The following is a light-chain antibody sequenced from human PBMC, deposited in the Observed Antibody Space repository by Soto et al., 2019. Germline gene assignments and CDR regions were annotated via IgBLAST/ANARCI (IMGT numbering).Light chain of an antibody. J-gene: IGKJ4*01. CDR1: QGISSA. V-gene: IGKV1D-13*01. CDR3: PQFNNYPPALT. CDR2: DAS. Sequence: AIQLTQSPSSLSASVGDRVTITCRASQGISSALAWYQQKPGKAPKLLIYDASSLESGVPSRFSGSGSGTDFTLTIRRLQPEDFATSSCPQFNNYPPALTFGGGTKVEIK.